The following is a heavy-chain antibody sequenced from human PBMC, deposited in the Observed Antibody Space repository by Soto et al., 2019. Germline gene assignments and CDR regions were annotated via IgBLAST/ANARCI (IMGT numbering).Heavy chain of an antibody. CDR2: LYRGGTT. CDR3: VRVPNWGNAFDI. Sequence: AGGSLRLSCVVSGFTVSSNFMNWVRQAPGKGLEWVSILYRGGTTYYADSVKGRFTISRDNSKNILYLQMNSLRAEDTAVYYCVRVPNWGNAFDIWGQGTMVTVSS. V-gene: IGHV3-53*01. D-gene: IGHD3-16*01. J-gene: IGHJ3*02. CDR1: GFTVSSNF.